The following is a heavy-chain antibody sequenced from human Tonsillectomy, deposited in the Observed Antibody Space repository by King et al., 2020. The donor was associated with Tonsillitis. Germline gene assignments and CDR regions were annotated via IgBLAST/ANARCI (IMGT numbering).Heavy chain of an antibody. V-gene: IGHV4-34*01. J-gene: IGHJ4*02. CDR3: ARGSAVTRTSDY. D-gene: IGHD4-17*01. Sequence: VQLQQWGAGLLKPSETLSLTCAVYGGSFSGYYWSWIRQPPGKGLEWIGEINHSGSTNYNPSLKSRVIISVDTSKNQFSLKLSSVTAADTAVYYCARGSAVTRTSDYWGPGTLVTVSS. CDR2: INHSGST. CDR1: GGSFSGYY.